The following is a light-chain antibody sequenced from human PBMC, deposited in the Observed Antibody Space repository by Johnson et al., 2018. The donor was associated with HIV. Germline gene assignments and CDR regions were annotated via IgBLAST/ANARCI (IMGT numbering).Light chain of an antibody. CDR1: SSNIGNNY. CDR3: GTWDNILVTVYV. Sequence: QSVLTQPPSVSAAPGQKVTISCSGSSSNIGNNYISWYQQVPGTAPKLLIYDYDKRPLVIPDRFSGSKSGTSATLGITGLQTGDGADDYCGTWDNILVTVYVFGTATKVSVL. J-gene: IGLJ1*01. V-gene: IGLV1-51*01. CDR2: DYD.